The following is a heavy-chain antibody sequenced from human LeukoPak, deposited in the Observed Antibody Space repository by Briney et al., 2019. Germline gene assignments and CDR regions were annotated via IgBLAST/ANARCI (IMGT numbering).Heavy chain of an antibody. D-gene: IGHD5-12*01. V-gene: IGHV1-69*13. CDR2: IIPIFGTA. CDR1: GGTFSSYA. CDR3: ARRRGYSGYEFDY. J-gene: IGHJ4*02. Sequence: SVKVSCKASGGTFSSYAISWVRQAPGQGLEWMGGIIPIFGTANYAQKFQGRVTITADESTSTAYMELSSLRSEDTAVYYCARRRGYSGYEFDYWGQGTLVTVSS.